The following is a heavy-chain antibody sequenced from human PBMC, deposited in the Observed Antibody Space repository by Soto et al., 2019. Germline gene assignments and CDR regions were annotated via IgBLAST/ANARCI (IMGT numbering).Heavy chain of an antibody. Sequence: SETLSLTCTVSGGSISSGGYYWSWIRQHPGKGLEWIGYIYYSGSTYYNPSLKSRVTISVDTSKNQFSLKLSSVTAADTAVYYCASITIFGVEDHDYWGQGTLVTVSS. CDR2: IYYSGST. CDR1: GGSISSGGYY. CDR3: ASITIFGVEDHDY. J-gene: IGHJ4*02. V-gene: IGHV4-31*03. D-gene: IGHD3-3*01.